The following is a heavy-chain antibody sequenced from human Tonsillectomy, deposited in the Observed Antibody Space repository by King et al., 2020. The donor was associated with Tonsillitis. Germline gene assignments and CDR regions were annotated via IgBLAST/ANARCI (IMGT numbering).Heavy chain of an antibody. CDR1: GFTFSSYG. V-gene: IGHV3-30*18. CDR2: ISYDGSNK. CDR3: AKDRKGPRGSGNFDY. J-gene: IGHJ4*02. D-gene: IGHD1-26*01. Sequence: VQLVESGGGVVQPGRSLRLSCAASGFTFSSYGMHWVRQAPGKGLEWVAVISYDGSNKYYADSVKGRFTISRDNSKNTLYLQMNSLRAEDTAVYYCAKDRKGPRGSGNFDYWGQGTLVTVSS.